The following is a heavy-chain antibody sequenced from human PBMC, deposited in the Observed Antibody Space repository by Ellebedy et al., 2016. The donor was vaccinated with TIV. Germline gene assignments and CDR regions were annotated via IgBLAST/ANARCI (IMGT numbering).Heavy chain of an antibody. Sequence: MPSETLSLTCTLSGGSISSGGYYWSWIRQHPGKGLEWIGYIYYSGSTYYNPSLKSLVTISVDTSKNQFSLKLSSVTAADTAGYYCATGSAAFDIWGQGTMVTVSS. D-gene: IGHD3-10*01. CDR2: IYYSGST. J-gene: IGHJ3*02. CDR1: GGSISSGGYY. V-gene: IGHV4-31*01. CDR3: ATGSAAFDI.